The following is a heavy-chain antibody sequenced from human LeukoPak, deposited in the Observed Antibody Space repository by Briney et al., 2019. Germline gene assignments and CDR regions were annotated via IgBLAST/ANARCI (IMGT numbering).Heavy chain of an antibody. D-gene: IGHD4-23*01. CDR3: AKKGTVVTPGLYFDY. V-gene: IGHV3-23*01. Sequence: GGSLRLSCAASGFTFRSYSMTWVRQAPGKGLEWVSTISIKGDRTYYVDSVKGRFTISRDNSNSTLFLQMNSLGAEDTAIYYCAKKGTVVTPGLYFDYWGQGILVTVSS. J-gene: IGHJ4*02. CDR2: ISIKGDRT. CDR1: GFTFRSYS.